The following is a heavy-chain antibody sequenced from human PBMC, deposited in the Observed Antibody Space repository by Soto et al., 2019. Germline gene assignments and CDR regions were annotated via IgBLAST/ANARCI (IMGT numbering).Heavy chain of an antibody. Sequence: QVQLVQSGAEVKKPGSSVKVSCKASGGTFSSYAISWVRQAPGQGLEWMGGIIPIFGTVNYAQKFQGRVTITADESTSTAYMELSSLRSEDTAVYYCARSVVVVAATSYYYYYGMDVWGQGTTVTVSS. J-gene: IGHJ6*02. V-gene: IGHV1-69*01. CDR3: ARSVVVVAATSYYYYYGMDV. CDR1: GGTFSSYA. D-gene: IGHD2-15*01. CDR2: IIPIFGTV.